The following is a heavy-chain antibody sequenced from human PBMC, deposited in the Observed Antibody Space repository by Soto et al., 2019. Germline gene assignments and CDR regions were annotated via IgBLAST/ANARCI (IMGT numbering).Heavy chain of an antibody. Sequence: QVQLVQSGAEVKKPGSSVKVSCMASGGTFSSYAISWVRQAPVQGLEWMGGISPIFGTANYAQKFQGRVTITADEYTSTAYMELSRLRSEVTAVYYCARGVCSSTICYQDAFDIWGQGTMVTVAS. CDR1: GGTFSSYA. CDR3: ARGVCSSTICYQDAFDI. D-gene: IGHD2-2*01. J-gene: IGHJ3*02. CDR2: ISPIFGTA. V-gene: IGHV1-69*01.